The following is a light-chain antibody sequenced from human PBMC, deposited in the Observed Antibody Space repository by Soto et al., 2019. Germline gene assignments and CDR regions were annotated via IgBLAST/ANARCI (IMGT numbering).Light chain of an antibody. J-gene: IGKJ1*01. CDR3: LQYNKWPRT. CDR2: GAS. CDR1: QSVSRN. Sequence: IVLTQSPATLSFSAVKSATLPFRASQSVSRNLAWYQQKPGQAPRLVIHGASSRAAGIPARFSGSGSGTEFTLTMSSLQSEDFAIYYCLQYNKWPRTFGQGTKVDI. V-gene: IGKV3-15*01.